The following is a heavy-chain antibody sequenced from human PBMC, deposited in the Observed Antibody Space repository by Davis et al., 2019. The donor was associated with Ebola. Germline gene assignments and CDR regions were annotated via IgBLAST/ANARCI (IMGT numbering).Heavy chain of an antibody. Sequence: GESLKISCAASAFTFSNYWMYWVRQAPGEGLMCVSRINSDGTFTTYADSVKGRFTISRDNAKNTLYLQMNSLRAEDTAVYYCARGSRRGYSYGFVWGQGALVTVSS. CDR1: AFTFSNYW. D-gene: IGHD5-18*01. V-gene: IGHV3-74*01. CDR2: INSDGTFT. CDR3: ARGSRRGYSYGFV. J-gene: IGHJ4*02.